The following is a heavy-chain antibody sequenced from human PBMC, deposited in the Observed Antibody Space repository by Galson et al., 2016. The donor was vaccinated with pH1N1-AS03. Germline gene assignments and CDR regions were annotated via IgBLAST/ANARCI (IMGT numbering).Heavy chain of an antibody. CDR3: AKASAAAGTRTFDY. D-gene: IGHD6-13*01. CDR1: GFTFSSYA. J-gene: IGHJ4*02. Sequence: SLRLSCAASGFTFSSYAMNWVRQAPGKGLEWVSAISNSGGTTYYADSVKGRFTISRDNSKNTRYLQMNSLRAEDTAVYYCAKASAAAGTRTFDYWGQGTLVTVSS. CDR2: ISNSGGTT. V-gene: IGHV3-23*01.